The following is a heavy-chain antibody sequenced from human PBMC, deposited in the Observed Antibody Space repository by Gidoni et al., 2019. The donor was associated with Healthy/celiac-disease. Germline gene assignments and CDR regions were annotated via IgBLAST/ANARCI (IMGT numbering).Heavy chain of an antibody. CDR1: GYSFTSYW. V-gene: IGHV5-51*03. CDR2: IHPGDSDN. D-gene: IGHD1-26*01. Sequence: EVQLVQSGADVKQPGESLTISCKGSGYSFTSYWIGWVRQMPGKGLEWMGIIHPGDSDNRYSPSFQDKVTISADKYISTAYLQGSSLKDSDTAIDYCARTFIVGDKSAFDIWGQGTMVTVSS. CDR3: ARTFIVGDKSAFDI. J-gene: IGHJ3*02.